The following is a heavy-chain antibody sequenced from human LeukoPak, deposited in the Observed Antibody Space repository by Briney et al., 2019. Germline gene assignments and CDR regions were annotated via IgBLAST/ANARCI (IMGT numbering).Heavy chain of an antibody. CDR3: AREMSMVRGVIPAYYFDY. D-gene: IGHD3-10*01. Sequence: SETLSLTCTVSGGSISSYYWSWTRQPPGKGLEWIGYIYYSGSTNYNPSLKSRVTISVDTSKNQFSLKLSSVTAADTAVYYCAREMSMVRGVIPAYYFDYWGQGTLVTVSS. J-gene: IGHJ4*02. CDR2: IYYSGST. CDR1: GGSISSYY. V-gene: IGHV4-59*01.